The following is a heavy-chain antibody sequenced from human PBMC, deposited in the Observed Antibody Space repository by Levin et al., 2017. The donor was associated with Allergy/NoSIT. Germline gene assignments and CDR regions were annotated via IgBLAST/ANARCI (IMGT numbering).Heavy chain of an antibody. CDR1: GFTFRTSV. J-gene: IGHJ2*01. CDR3: ARGPTSGRPDWFFDF. Sequence: LSLPCAASGFTFRTSVIHWVRQAPGKGLEWVALISYDGSNKYYADSVKGRFTISRDNSKNTLYMQMNSLRADDTALYYCARGPTSGRPDWFFDFWGRGTLVTVSS. CDR2: ISYDGSNK. V-gene: IGHV3-30-3*01. D-gene: IGHD3-10*01.